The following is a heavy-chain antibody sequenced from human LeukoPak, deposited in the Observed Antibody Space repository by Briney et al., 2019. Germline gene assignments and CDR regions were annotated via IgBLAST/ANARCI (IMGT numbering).Heavy chain of an antibody. CDR2: IYYSGST. Sequence: PSETLSLTCTVSGGSISSSSYYWGWIRQPPGKGLEWIGSIYYSGSTYYNPSLKSRVTISVDTSKNQFSLKLSSVTAADTAVCYCARYVDIVATIIDYWGQGTLVTVSS. J-gene: IGHJ4*02. D-gene: IGHD5-12*01. V-gene: IGHV4-39*07. CDR3: ARYVDIVATIIDY. CDR1: GGSISSSSYY.